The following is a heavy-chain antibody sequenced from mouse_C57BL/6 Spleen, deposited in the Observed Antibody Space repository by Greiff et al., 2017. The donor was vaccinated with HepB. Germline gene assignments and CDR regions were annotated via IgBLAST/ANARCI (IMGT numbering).Heavy chain of an antibody. D-gene: IGHD2-5*01. Sequence: EVMLVESGGGLVKPGGSLKLSCAASGFTFSSYAMSWVRQTPEKRLEWVATISDGGSYTYYPDNVKGRFTISRDNAKNNLYLQMSHLKSEDTAMYYCASHYSNYDWFAYWAKGLWSLSLQ. CDR2: ISDGGSYT. CDR3: ASHYSNYDWFAY. V-gene: IGHV5-4*03. CDR1: GFTFSSYA. J-gene: IGHJ3*01.